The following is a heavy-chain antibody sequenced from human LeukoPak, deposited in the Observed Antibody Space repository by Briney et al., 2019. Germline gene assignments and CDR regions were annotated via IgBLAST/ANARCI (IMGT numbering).Heavy chain of an antibody. J-gene: IGHJ4*02. Sequence: SETLSLTCAVYGGSFSDYYWSWIRRPPGKGLEWVGEINHSGSTNYNPSLKSRVTISVDTSKNQFSLKLSSVTAADTAVYYCARGLGGGNSICFDYWGQGPLVTVSS. CDR3: ARGLGGGNSICFDY. CDR2: INHSGST. V-gene: IGHV4-34*01. CDR1: GGSFSDYY. D-gene: IGHD4-23*01.